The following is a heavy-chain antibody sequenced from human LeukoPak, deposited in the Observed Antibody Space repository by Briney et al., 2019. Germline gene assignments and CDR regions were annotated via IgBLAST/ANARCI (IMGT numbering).Heavy chain of an antibody. D-gene: IGHD1-26*01. CDR3: ARDSRIVGAAPSDY. CDR2: INSDGSWT. J-gene: IGHJ4*02. Sequence: GGSLRLSCAASGSYWMHWVRQAPGKGLVWVSHINSDGSWTSYADSVKGRFTISKDNAKNTVYLQMNNLRAEDTAVYYCARDSRIVGAAPSDYWGQGTLVTVSS. CDR1: GSYW. V-gene: IGHV3-74*01.